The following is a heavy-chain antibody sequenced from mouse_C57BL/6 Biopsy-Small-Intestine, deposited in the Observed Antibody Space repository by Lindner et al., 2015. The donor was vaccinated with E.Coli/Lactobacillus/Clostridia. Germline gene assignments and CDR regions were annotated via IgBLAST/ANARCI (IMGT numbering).Heavy chain of an antibody. CDR3: ARRVVARAMDY. CDR1: GFTFSDYG. Sequence: VQLQESGGGLVKPGGSLKLSCAASGFTFSDYGIHWVRQAPEKGLEWVAYISSGSSTIYYADTVKGRFTISRDNAKNTLFLQMTSLRSEDTAMYYCARRVVARAMDYWGQGTSVTVSS. D-gene: IGHD1-1*01. V-gene: IGHV5-17*01. CDR2: ISSGSSTI. J-gene: IGHJ4*01.